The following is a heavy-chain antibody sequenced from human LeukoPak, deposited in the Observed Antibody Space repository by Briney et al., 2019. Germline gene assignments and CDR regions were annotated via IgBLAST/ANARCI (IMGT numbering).Heavy chain of an antibody. D-gene: IGHD3-22*01. Sequence: SVKVSCKASGGTFSSYAISWVRQAPGQGLEWMGGIIPIFGTANYAQKFQGRVTITADESTSTAYMELSSLRSEDTAVYYCIYYYDSSGYHGYWGQGTLVTVSS. V-gene: IGHV1-69*13. J-gene: IGHJ4*02. CDR3: IYYYDSSGYHGY. CDR2: IIPIFGTA. CDR1: GGTFSSYA.